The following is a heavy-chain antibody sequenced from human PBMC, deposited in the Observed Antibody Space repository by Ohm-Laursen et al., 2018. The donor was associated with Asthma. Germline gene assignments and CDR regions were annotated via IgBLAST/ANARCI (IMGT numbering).Heavy chain of an antibody. V-gene: IGHV4-31*03. J-gene: IGHJ4*02. CDR1: GDSISSGDNY. D-gene: IGHD3-22*01. CDR2: IYHTGNT. CDR3: ARARHTSYEESSGYYCFDY. Sequence: PSLTCTVSGDSISSGDNYWSWIRQHPGKGLDWIGYIYHTGNTYYNPSLKSRFTISVDTSKNQFSLRLSSVTAADTAVYYCARARHTSYEESSGYYCFDYWGQGTLVTVSS.